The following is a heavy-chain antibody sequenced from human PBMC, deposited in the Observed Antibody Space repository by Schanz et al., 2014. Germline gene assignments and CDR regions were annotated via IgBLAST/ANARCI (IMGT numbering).Heavy chain of an antibody. Sequence: EGQLAESGGGLVQPGGSLRLSCAVSGFTVSSNHMSWVRQAPGKGLEWVSAISASGGSTYYADSVKGRFTISRDNSKTMLYLQMNSLRSEDTAVYYCAKDSTHVDIVLVPTAIDYWGQGTLVTVSS. CDR3: AKDSTHVDIVLVPTAIDY. V-gene: IGHV3-23*04. CDR2: ISASGGST. CDR1: GFTVSSNH. J-gene: IGHJ4*02. D-gene: IGHD2-2*01.